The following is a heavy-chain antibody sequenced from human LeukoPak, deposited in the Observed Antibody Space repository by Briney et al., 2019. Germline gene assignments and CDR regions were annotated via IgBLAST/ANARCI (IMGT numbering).Heavy chain of an antibody. Sequence: ASVKVSRKASGYTLTDYYMHWVRQAPGQGLEWMGRINPNSGGTNYAQKFQGRVTMTRDTSISTVYMELSRLRSDDTAVYYCARVGYYESSGYYEYWGQGTLVTVSS. J-gene: IGHJ4*02. CDR1: GYTLTDYY. D-gene: IGHD3-22*01. V-gene: IGHV1-2*06. CDR3: ARVGYYESSGYYEY. CDR2: INPNSGGT.